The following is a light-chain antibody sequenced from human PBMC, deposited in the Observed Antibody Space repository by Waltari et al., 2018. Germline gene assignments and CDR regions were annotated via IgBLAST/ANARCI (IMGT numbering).Light chain of an antibody. CDR1: SSDVGANNY. CDR2: EVS. Sequence: QSALTQPASVSGSPGQAITISYTGSSSDVGANNYVSWYRQYPGKAPQVLIYEVSNRPSGVSNRFSGSKSGNTASLTISGLQAEDEADYYCLSYTNTAVRVFGGGTRLTVL. V-gene: IGLV2-14*01. J-gene: IGLJ3*02. CDR3: LSYTNTAVRV.